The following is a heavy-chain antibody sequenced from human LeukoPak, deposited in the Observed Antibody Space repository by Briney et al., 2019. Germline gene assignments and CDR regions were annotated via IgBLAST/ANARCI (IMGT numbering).Heavy chain of an antibody. CDR2: ISYDGSNK. D-gene: IGHD6-13*01. V-gene: IGHV3-30*03. CDR3: ARDRTSSWYGPIDY. Sequence: GRSLRLSCAASGFTFSSYGMHWVRQAPGKGLEWVAVISYDGSNKYYADSVKGRFTISRDNSKNTLYLQMNSLRAEDTAVYYCARDRTSSWYGPIDYWGQGTLVTVSS. CDR1: GFTFSSYG. J-gene: IGHJ4*02.